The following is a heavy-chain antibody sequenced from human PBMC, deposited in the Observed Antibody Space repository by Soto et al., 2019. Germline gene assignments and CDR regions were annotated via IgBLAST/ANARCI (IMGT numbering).Heavy chain of an antibody. CDR1: GGSISSGDYY. D-gene: IGHD1-26*01. J-gene: IGHJ4*02. CDR3: ARLRSVGAPTADY. Sequence: QVQLQESGPGLVRPSQTLSLTCTVSGGSISSGDYYWTWIRQHTGKGLEWIGYIYYSGGTFYNPSLKSRLTISLDTSNNQFSLNLSSVTAADTAVDYCARLRSVGAPTADYWGQGTLVTVSS. V-gene: IGHV4-31*03. CDR2: IYYSGGT.